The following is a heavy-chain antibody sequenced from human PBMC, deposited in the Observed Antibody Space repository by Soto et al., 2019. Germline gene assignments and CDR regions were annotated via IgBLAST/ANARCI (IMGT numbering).Heavy chain of an antibody. CDR3: TTVRGRDILPGGMDV. CDR1: GFTFSSYA. D-gene: IGHD3-9*01. Sequence: TGGSLRLSCAASGFTFSSYAMSWVRQAPGKGLEWVGRIKSKTDGGTTDYAAPVKGRFTISRDDSKNTLYLQMNSLKTEDTAVYYCTTVRGRDILPGGMDVWGQGTTVTVSS. V-gene: IGHV3-15*01. J-gene: IGHJ6*02. CDR2: IKSKTDGGTT.